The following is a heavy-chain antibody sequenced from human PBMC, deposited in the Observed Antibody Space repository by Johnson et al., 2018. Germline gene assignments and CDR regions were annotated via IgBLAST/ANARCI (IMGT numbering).Heavy chain of an antibody. V-gene: IGHV3-30-3*01. D-gene: IGHD1-7*01. J-gene: IGHJ6*02. Sequence: QVQLVESGGGVVQPGRSLRLSCAASGFTFSNYAMHWVRQAPGKGLEWVAVISYDGSINYYADSVKGRFTISRDKSKNTLYLQMNSLRDEDTAVYYCATLTGTTRYYAMDVWGQGTTVTVSS. CDR3: ATLTGTTRYYAMDV. CDR1: GFTFSNYA. CDR2: ISYDGSIN.